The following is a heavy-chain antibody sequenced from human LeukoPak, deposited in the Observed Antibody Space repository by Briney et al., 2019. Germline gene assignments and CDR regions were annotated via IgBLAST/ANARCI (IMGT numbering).Heavy chain of an antibody. V-gene: IGHV1-2*02. D-gene: IGHD3-10*01. J-gene: IGHJ6*03. CDR1: GYTFTGYY. Sequence: ASVEVSCKASGYTFTGYYMHWVRQAPGQGLEWMGWINPNSGGTNYAQKFQGRVTMTRDTSISTAYMELSRLRSDDTAIYYCARGFWEDYGSGNTVADYYYMDVWGKGTTVTISS. CDR3: ARGFWEDYGSGNTVADYYYMDV. CDR2: INPNSGGT.